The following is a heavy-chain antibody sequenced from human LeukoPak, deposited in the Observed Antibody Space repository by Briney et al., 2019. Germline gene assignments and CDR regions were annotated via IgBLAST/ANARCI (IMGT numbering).Heavy chain of an antibody. CDR2: IDPSDSYT. CDR3: ARLYRSGGSCYSRYYGMDV. CDR1: GYSFTSYW. D-gene: IGHD2-15*01. Sequence: AGESLKISCKGSGYSFTSYWISWVRQMPGKGLEWMGRIDPSDSYTNYSPSFQGHVTISADKSISTAYLQWSSLKASDTAMYYCARLYRSGGSCYSRYYGMDVWGKGTTVTVSS. J-gene: IGHJ6*04. V-gene: IGHV5-10-1*01.